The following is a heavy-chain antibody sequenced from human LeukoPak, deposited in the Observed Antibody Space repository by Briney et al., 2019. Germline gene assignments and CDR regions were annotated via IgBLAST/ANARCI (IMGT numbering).Heavy chain of an antibody. J-gene: IGHJ4*02. V-gene: IGHV1-2*04. CDR1: GYTFTGYY. D-gene: IGHD5-24*01. Sequence: GASVKVSCKASGYTFTGYYMHWVRQAPGQGLEWMGWINPNSGGTNYAQKFQGWVTMTRDTSISTACMELSRLRSDDTAVYYCARVSDGYDPYFDYWGQGTLVTVSS. CDR3: ARVSDGYDPYFDY. CDR2: INPNSGGT.